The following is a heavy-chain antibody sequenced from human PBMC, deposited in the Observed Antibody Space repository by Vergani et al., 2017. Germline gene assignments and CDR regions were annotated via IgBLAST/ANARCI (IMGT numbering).Heavy chain of an antibody. CDR2: IWYDGSNK. CDR3: ARGRPAAMGPDYYGMDV. D-gene: IGHD2-2*01. CDR1: GFTFSSYG. V-gene: IGHV3-33*01. J-gene: IGHJ6*02. Sequence: QVQLVESGGGVVQPGRSLRLSCAASGFTFSSYGMHWVRQAPGKGLEWVAVIWYDGSNKYYADSVKGRFTISRDNSKNTLYLQMNSLRAEDTAVYYCARGRPAAMGPDYYGMDVWGQGTTVTVAS.